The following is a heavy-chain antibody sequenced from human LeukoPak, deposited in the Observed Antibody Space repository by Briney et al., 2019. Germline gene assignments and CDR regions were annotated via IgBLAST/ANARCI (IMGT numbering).Heavy chain of an antibody. Sequence: PSETLSLTCTVSGGSISSHYWSWIRQPPGKGLEWIGYIYYSGSTSYNPSLKSRVTISVDTSKNQFSLKLSSVTAADSAIYYCARFGVDYDMDVWGHGTTVTVFS. CDR1: GGSISSHY. J-gene: IGHJ6*02. CDR2: IYYSGST. CDR3: ARFGVDYDMDV. D-gene: IGHD3-16*01. V-gene: IGHV4-59*11.